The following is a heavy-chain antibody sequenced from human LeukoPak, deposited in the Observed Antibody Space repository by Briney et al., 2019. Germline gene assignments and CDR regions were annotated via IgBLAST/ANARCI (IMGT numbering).Heavy chain of an antibody. J-gene: IGHJ5*02. Sequence: PSETLSLTCTVSGGSISGSSYYWGWIRQPPGKGLEWIGSIYYSGSTYYNPSLKSRVTISVDTSKNQFSLKLSSVTAADTAVYYCARDNVDDFWSGYYYNPPQGGWFDPWGQGTLVTVSS. CDR3: ARDNVDDFWSGYYYNPPQGGWFDP. CDR2: IYYSGST. D-gene: IGHD3-3*01. V-gene: IGHV4-39*07. CDR1: GGSISGSSYY.